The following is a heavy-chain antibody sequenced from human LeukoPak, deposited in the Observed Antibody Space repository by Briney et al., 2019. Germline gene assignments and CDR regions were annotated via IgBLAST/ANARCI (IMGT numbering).Heavy chain of an antibody. CDR1: GFSVGSYY. CDR3: TRDLMDYDVSTGLHHYYMDV. CDR2: VYTGGNT. J-gene: IGHJ6*02. D-gene: IGHD3-9*01. Sequence: TGGSLRLSCAASGFSVGSYYMTWVRQAPGTGLEWVSVVYTGGNTFYADSVRGRFTISRDNAKNTLYLQMNTLRVEDTAVYYCTRDLMDYDVSTGLHHYYMDVWGQGTTVTVSS. V-gene: IGHV3-66*01.